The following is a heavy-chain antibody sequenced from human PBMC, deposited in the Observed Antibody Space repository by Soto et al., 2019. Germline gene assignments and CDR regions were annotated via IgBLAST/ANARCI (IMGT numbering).Heavy chain of an antibody. V-gene: IGHV4-59*01. J-gene: IGHJ4*02. CDR3: ARMRGLGEISPYLDY. CDR1: GGSISDYQ. D-gene: IGHD3-16*01. CDR2: IYYSGRT. Sequence: QVQLQESGPGLAKPSETLSLTCSISGGSISDYQWNWIRQPPGKGLEWIGDIYYSGRTSYNPSPKSRLTISLDTATRKFSLKLRSVTAADTAVYYCARMRGLGEISPYLDYWGQGALVTVSS.